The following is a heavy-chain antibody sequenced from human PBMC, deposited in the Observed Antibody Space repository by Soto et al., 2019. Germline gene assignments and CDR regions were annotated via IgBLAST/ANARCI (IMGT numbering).Heavy chain of an antibody. CDR1: GFTFSSYA. V-gene: IGHV3-64*01. Sequence: EVQLLESGGGLVQPGGSLRLSCAASGFTFSSYAMHWVRQAPGKGLEYVSAISSNGGSTYYANSVKGRFTISRDNSKNTLYLQMGSLRAEDMAVYYCARDRSFDRYYYYYMDVWGKGTTVTVSS. J-gene: IGHJ6*03. D-gene: IGHD2-15*01. CDR2: ISSNGGST. CDR3: ARDRSFDRYYYYYMDV.